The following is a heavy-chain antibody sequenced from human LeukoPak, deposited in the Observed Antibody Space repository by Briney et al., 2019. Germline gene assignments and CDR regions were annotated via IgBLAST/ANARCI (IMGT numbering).Heavy chain of an antibody. V-gene: IGHV1-2*02. CDR2: INPNSGGT. Sequence: ASVKVSCKASGYTFTGYYMHWVRQAPGQGLEWMGWINPNSGGTNFVQKFQGRVTMTRDTSIRTAYVELSRLRSDGTAVYYCARENRGGTSISSHIYYFDYWGQGTLVTVSS. CDR3: ARENRGGTSISSHIYYFDY. D-gene: IGHD1-14*01. CDR1: GYTFTGYY. J-gene: IGHJ4*02.